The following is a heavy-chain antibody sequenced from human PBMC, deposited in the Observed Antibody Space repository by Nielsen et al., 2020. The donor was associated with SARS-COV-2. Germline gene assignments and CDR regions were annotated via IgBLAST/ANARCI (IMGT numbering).Heavy chain of an antibody. CDR1: GFMLRNYW. V-gene: IGHV3-7*01. Sequence: GSLKISCVASGFMLRNYWMNWVRQAPGKGLEWVANIEEDGSEKFYVDSVKGRFTISRDNAKNSLYLQMNSLRAEDTAVYYCARVSSMWLTYMDVWGQGTTVTVSS. CDR2: IEEDGSEK. D-gene: IGHD6-19*01. CDR3: ARVSSMWLTYMDV. J-gene: IGHJ6*02.